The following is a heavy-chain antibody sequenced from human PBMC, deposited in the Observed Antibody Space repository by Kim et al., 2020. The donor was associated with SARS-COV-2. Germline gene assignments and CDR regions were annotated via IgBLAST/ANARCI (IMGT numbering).Heavy chain of an antibody. CDR2: GST. D-gene: IGHD1-1*01. V-gene: IGHV1-46*01. Sequence: GSTSYGKNFQDRVAMTSDTSTTTVYMELRSLRSDDTAMYYCARDLEGFDYWGQGTLVTVSS. J-gene: IGHJ4*02. CDR3: ARDLEGFDY.